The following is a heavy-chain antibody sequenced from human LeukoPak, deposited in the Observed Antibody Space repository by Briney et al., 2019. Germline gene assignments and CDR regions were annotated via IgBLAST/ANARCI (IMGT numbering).Heavy chain of an antibody. Sequence: SGGSLRLSCAASGFTFDDYAMRWVRQAPGKGLEWVSGISWNSGSIGYAASVKGRFTISRDNAKNSLYLQMNSMRVEDTALYYCAKEIAVAGTLWDYWGQGTLVTVSS. D-gene: IGHD6-19*01. CDR2: ISWNSGSI. J-gene: IGHJ4*02. V-gene: IGHV3-9*01. CDR3: AKEIAVAGTLWDY. CDR1: GFTFDDYA.